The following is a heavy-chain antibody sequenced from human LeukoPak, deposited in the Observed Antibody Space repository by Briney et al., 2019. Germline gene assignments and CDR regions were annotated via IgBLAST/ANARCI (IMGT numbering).Heavy chain of an antibody. Sequence: ASVNLSCTASGYTFTSYGISWVRQAPGQGLKWMGWISAYNGNTNYAQKLQGRVTMTTDTSTSTAYMELRSLRSDDTAVYYCARDRGIAAAGRNWFDPWGQGTLVTVSS. J-gene: IGHJ5*02. CDR2: ISAYNGNT. CDR3: ARDRGIAAAGRNWFDP. CDR1: GYTFTSYG. V-gene: IGHV1-18*01. D-gene: IGHD6-13*01.